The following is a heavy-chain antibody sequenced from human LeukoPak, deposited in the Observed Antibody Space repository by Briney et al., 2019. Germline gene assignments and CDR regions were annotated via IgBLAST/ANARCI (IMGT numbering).Heavy chain of an antibody. CDR3: ARGTRAATPHFDY. CDR2: ISGSGGST. CDR1: GFTFSTYA. J-gene: IGHJ4*02. V-gene: IGHV3-23*01. D-gene: IGHD2-15*01. Sequence: GGSLRLSCAASGFTFSTYAMSWVRQAPGKGLEWVSVISGSGGSTYYADSMKGRFTISRDNSKNTLYLQMNSLRAEDTAVYYCARGTRAATPHFDYWGQGTLVTVSS.